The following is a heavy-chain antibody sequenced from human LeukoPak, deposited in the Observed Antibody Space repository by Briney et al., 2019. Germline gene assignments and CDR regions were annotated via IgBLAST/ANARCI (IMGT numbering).Heavy chain of an antibody. V-gene: IGHV3-23*01. CDR2: ISDNAGAI. CDR1: GFTFSDYA. J-gene: IGHJ4*02. D-gene: IGHD6-13*01. Sequence: PGGSLRLSCAASGFTFSDYAMSWVRQAPGEGLEWVSSISDNAGAIHYADSVKGRFTISRDNSKNTLYLQMNSLRAEDTAVYYCAKFGRYSSSWFDYWGQGTLVTVSS. CDR3: AKFGRYSSSWFDY.